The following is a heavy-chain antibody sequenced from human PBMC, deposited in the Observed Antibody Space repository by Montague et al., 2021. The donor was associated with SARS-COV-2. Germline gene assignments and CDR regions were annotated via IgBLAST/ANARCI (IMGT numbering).Heavy chain of an antibody. D-gene: IGHD3-10*01. J-gene: IGHJ4*02. V-gene: IGHV4-34*01. CDR2: INQSGST. CDR1: GGSFSGFQ. CDR3: ATSSSRSYYVGLDY. Sequence: ETLSLTCALYGGSFSGFQWSWIRQSPGKGLEWIGEINQSGSTNYNVSLKSRLTMSLDTSKNQVSLKLSSVTAADTAVYYCATSSSRSYYVGLDYWGQGTLVTVTS.